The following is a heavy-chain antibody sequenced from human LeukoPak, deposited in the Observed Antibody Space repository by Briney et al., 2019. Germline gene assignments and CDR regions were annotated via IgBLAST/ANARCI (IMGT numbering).Heavy chain of an antibody. D-gene: IGHD6-19*01. CDR3: ARDRSITMAGTNDY. CDR2: IYSGGNT. V-gene: IGHV3-66*01. J-gene: IGHJ4*02. CDR1: GFTVSSNH. Sequence: GGSLRLSCAASGFTVSSNHMSWVRQAPGKGLDWVSIIYSGGNTYYADSVKGRFTISRDNSQNTLYLQMNSLSAEDTAMYYCARDRSITMAGTNDYWGQGTLVTISS.